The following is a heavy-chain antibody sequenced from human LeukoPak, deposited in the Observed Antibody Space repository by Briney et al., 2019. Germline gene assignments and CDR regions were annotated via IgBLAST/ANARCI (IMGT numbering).Heavy chain of an antibody. V-gene: IGHV3-33*01. CDR3: ARLNGSYLDY. Sequence: ARCLRLACAASGFIFNSHNMNWVRQAPGKGLEWVALIWYDGSKKYYADSVKGRFTISRDNSENTLYLQMTSLRAEDAAVFYCARLNGSYLDYWGQGTLVTVSS. D-gene: IGHD1-26*01. CDR2: IWYDGSKK. CDR1: GFIFNSHN. J-gene: IGHJ4*02.